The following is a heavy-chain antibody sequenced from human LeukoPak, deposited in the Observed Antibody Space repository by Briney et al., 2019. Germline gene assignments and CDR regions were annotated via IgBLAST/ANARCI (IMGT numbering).Heavy chain of an antibody. CDR3: ARGGTYNYDSSGYSYYFDY. J-gene: IGHJ4*02. CDR2: INHDGSST. D-gene: IGHD3-22*01. Sequence: GGSLRLSCAASGLTFSSYWMHWVRQAPGKGLVWVSRINHDGSSTTYADSVKGRFTISRDNAKHTLYLQMNSLRAEDTAVYYCARGGTYNYDSSGYSYYFDYWGQGTLVTVSS. CDR1: GLTFSSYW. V-gene: IGHV3-74*01.